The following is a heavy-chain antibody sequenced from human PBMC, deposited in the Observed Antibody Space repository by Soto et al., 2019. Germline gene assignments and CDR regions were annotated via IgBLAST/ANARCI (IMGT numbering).Heavy chain of an antibody. CDR2: IIPIFGTA. V-gene: IGHV1-69*13. D-gene: IGHD3-10*01. CDR1: GGTFSSYA. Sequence: SVKVSCKASGGTFSSYAISWVRQDPGQGLEWMGGIIPIFGTANYAQKFQGRVTITADESTSTAYMELSSLRSEDTAVYYCARVERATYYYGSGSYLEFDYWG. CDR3: ARVERATYYYGSGSYLEFDY. J-gene: IGHJ4*01.